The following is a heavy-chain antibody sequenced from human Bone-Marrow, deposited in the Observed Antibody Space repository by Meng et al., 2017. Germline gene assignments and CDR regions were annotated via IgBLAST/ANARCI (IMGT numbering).Heavy chain of an antibody. CDR1: GFIFSAYA. J-gene: IGHJ4*02. CDR3: TGGEDH. Sequence: EVQLLESGGGLVQPGGSLRLYCPASGFIFSAYAMSWVRQAPGKGLEWVSSISGSGGSTYYADSVRGRLTISRDNSRKTLYLQMNNLRADDTAMYYCTGGEDHWGQGTLVTVSS. CDR2: ISGSGGST. V-gene: IGHV3-23*01.